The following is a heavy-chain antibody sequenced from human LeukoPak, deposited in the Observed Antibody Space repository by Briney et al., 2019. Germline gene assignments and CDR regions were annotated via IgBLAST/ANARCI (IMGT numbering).Heavy chain of an antibody. D-gene: IGHD1-26*01. J-gene: IGHJ4*02. CDR2: VYSDGKT. V-gene: IGHV3-53*01. CDR3: EGWERPFDY. Sequence: GGSLRLSCAASGFTVSTNYMSWARQAPGKGLEWVSVVYSDGKTCYADAVKGRFTISKDNSRNTLYPQMNSLRAEDTAVYYCEGWERPFDYWGQGTLVTVSS. CDR1: GFTVSTNY.